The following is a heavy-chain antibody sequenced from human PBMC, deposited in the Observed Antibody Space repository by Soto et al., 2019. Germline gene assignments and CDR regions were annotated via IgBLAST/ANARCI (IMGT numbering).Heavy chain of an antibody. CDR1: GFTVSSNY. Sequence: GGSLRLSCAASGFTVSSNYMSWVRQAPGKGLEWVSVIYSGGSTYYADSVKGRFTISRDNSKNTLYLQMNSLRSDDTAVYYCARELYYYDSSGHTGDAFDIWGQGTMVTVSS. D-gene: IGHD3-22*01. CDR3: ARELYYYDSSGHTGDAFDI. J-gene: IGHJ3*02. CDR2: IYSGGST. V-gene: IGHV3-53*05.